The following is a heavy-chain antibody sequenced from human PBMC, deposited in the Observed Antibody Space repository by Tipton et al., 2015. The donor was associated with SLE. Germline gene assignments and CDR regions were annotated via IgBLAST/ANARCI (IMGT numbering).Heavy chain of an antibody. CDR3: ARGGYSSGWDLDY. CDR1: GGSISSSSYY. Sequence: TLPLTCTVSGGSISSSSYYWGWIRQPPGKGLEWIGSIYYSGSTYYNPSLKSRVTISVDTSKNQFSLKLSSVTAADTAVYYCARGGYSSGWDLDYWGQGTLVTVSS. J-gene: IGHJ4*02. D-gene: IGHD6-19*01. CDR2: IYYSGST. V-gene: IGHV4-39*07.